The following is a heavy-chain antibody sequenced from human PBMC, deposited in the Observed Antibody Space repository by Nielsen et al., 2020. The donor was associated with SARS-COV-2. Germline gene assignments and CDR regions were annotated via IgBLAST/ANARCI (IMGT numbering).Heavy chain of an antibody. V-gene: IGHV3-33*01. D-gene: IGHD4-23*01. CDR1: GFTFSSYG. J-gene: IGHJ4*02. CDR2: IWYDGSNK. CDR3: AAAPSGDYGGY. Sequence: GGSLRLSCAASGFTFSSYGMHWVRQAPGKGLEWVAVIWYDGSNKYYADSVKGRFTISRDNSKNTVYLQMSSLRGEDTAVYYCAAAPSGDYGGYWGQGTLVTVSS.